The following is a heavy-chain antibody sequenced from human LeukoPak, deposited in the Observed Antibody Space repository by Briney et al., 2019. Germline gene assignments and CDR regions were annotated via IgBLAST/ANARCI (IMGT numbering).Heavy chain of an antibody. CDR2: IAYIGSA. CDR1: GGSLNSNCYS. D-gene: IGHD2-15*01. Sequence: SETLSLTCSVSGGSLNSNCYSWDWIRQPPGKGLEWIGTIAYIGSANYNPSLKRRVTLSKNQFSVRLRSVAAAETAIISGARRESGGAWSGPLDIWGQGKMVTVSS. CDR3: ARRESGGAWSGPLDI. V-gene: IGHV4-39*01. J-gene: IGHJ3*02.